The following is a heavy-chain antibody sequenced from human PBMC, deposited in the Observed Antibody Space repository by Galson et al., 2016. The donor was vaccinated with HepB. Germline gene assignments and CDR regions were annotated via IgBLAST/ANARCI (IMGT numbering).Heavy chain of an antibody. CDR3: AQVKYSRGPAGDYYDN. D-gene: IGHD4-11*01. CDR2: IGGSGGPT. CDR1: GFTFSSHA. V-gene: IGHV3-23*01. J-gene: IGHJ4*02. Sequence: SLRLSCAASGFTFSSHALTWVRQAPGKGLEWVSVIGGSGGPTYHADAVKGRFTISRDNSKNTLFLQMIGLRPEDTAMYYCAQVKYSRGPAGDYYDNWGQGTLVTVSS.